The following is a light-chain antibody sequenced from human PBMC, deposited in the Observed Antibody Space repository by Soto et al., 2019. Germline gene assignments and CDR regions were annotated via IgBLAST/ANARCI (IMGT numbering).Light chain of an antibody. CDR1: QSISSY. CDR2: AAS. Sequence: EIQVTQSPSSLSASVGDRVTITCRASQSISSYLNWYQQKPGKAPKLLIFAASTLQSGVPSRLSGRDSGADFTLTINNLQPEDFATYYCQQPPYTFGPGTKGDIK. J-gene: IGKJ3*01. V-gene: IGKV1-39*01. CDR3: QQPPYT.